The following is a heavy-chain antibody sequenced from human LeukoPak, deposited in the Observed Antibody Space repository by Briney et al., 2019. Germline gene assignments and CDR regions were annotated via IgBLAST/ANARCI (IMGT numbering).Heavy chain of an antibody. Sequence: KPSETLSLTCTVSGGSISSYYWSWIRQPPGKGLEWIGYIYYSGSTNYNPSLKSQVTISVDTSKNQFSLKLGSVTAADTAVYYCARGGAAAMDYWGQGTLVTVSS. CDR1: GGSISSYY. CDR3: ARGGAAAMDY. D-gene: IGHD6-13*01. V-gene: IGHV4-59*01. CDR2: IYYSGST. J-gene: IGHJ4*02.